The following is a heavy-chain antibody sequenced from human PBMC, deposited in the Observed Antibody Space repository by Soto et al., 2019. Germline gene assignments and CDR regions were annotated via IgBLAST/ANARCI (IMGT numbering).Heavy chain of an antibody. CDR2: ISTYNGNT. CDR1: GYTFTNYG. Sequence: QVQLVQSGAEVKQPGASVKVSCKASGYTFTNYGFTWVRQAPGQGLEWLGWISTYNGNTKYAQKVQGRLTMTTDTSTSTANMELTSLRSDDTALYYCASTTVTASYYYMDVWGKGSTVTVSS. V-gene: IGHV1-18*01. D-gene: IGHD4-17*01. CDR3: ASTTVTASYYYMDV. J-gene: IGHJ6*03.